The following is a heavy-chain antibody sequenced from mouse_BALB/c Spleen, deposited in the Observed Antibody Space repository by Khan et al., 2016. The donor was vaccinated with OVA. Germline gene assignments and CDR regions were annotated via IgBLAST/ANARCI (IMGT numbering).Heavy chain of an antibody. J-gene: IGHJ3*01. CDR2: ISYSGST. CDR3: ARSLIYYYGSSPY. D-gene: IGHD1-1*01. CDR1: GYSITSDYA. V-gene: IGHV3-2*02. Sequence: VQLKESGPGLVKPSQSLSLTCTVTGYSITSDYAWNWLRQFPGNKLEWMGYISYSGSTSYNPSLKSRISITRDTSKNQFFLQLNSVTTEDTATYYGARSLIYYYGSSPYWGQGTLVTVSA.